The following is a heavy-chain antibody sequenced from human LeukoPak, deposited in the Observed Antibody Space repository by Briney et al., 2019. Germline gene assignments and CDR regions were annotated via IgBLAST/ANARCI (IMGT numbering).Heavy chain of an antibody. D-gene: IGHD6-19*01. J-gene: IGHJ4*02. CDR2: TIPIFGTA. CDR3: ARGPTSYSSGWYGRGPIDY. CDR1: GGTFSSYA. V-gene: IGHV1-69*05. Sequence: SVKVSCKASGGTFSSYAISWVRQAPGQGLEWMGGTIPIFGTANYAQKFQGRVTITTDESTSTAYMELSSLRSEDTAVYYCARGPTSYSSGWYGRGPIDYWGQGTLVTVSS.